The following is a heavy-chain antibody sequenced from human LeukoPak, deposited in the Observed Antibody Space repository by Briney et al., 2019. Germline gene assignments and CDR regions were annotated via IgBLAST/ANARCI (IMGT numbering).Heavy chain of an antibody. J-gene: IGHJ4*02. CDR3: TRIPADQTFFDF. V-gene: IGHV3-21*01. D-gene: IGHD2-2*01. CDR1: GFTFSSYT. Sequence: GGSLRLSCVASGFTFSSYTMNWVRQAPGKGLEWVSSITSGSYIYYAESVKGRFTISRDNAKNTLYLQMNNLRAEDTAVYYCTRIPADQTFFDFWGQGTLVTVSS. CDR2: ITSGSYI.